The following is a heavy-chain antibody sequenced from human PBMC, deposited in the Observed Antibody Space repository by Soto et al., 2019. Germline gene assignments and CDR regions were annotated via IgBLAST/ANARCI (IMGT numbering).Heavy chain of an antibody. CDR3: ARGATDSSGYPN. J-gene: IGHJ4*02. CDR2: IIPIFGTA. CDR1: GGTFSSYA. V-gene: IGHV1-69*13. D-gene: IGHD3-22*01. Sequence: SVKVSCKASGGTFSSYAISWVRQAPGQGLEWMGGIIPIFGTANYAQKFQGRVTITADESTSTAYMELSSLRSEDTAVYYRARGATDSSGYPNWGQGTLVTVSS.